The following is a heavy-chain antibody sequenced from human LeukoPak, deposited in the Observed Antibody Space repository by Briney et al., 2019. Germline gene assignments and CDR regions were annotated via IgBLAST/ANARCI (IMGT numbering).Heavy chain of an antibody. D-gene: IGHD6-13*01. CDR2: IYYSGST. CDR1: GGSISSSSYY. V-gene: IGHV4-39*07. J-gene: IGHJ5*02. CDR3: ARDRGSSWYKEKFDP. Sequence: PSETLSLTCTVSGGSISSSSYYWDWIRQPPGKGLEWIGSIYYSGSTYYNPSLKSRVTISVDTSKNQFSLKLSSVTAADTAVYYCARDRGSSWYKEKFDPWGQGTLVTVSS.